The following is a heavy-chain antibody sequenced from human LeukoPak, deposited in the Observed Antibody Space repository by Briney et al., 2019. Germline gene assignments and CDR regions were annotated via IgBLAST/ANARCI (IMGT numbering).Heavy chain of an antibody. V-gene: IGHV3-53*01. Sequence: GGSLRLSCPASGFTVISNYMSWLRPAPGKGLEGVSVIYSGGSKYYADPVLGRFTISTHHTKHTLHLLMNSLRAEDTAVYYCAREGRSDSGSYWGYYFDYWGQGTLVTVSS. D-gene: IGHD1-26*01. CDR3: AREGRSDSGSYWGYYFDY. CDR1: GFTVISNY. CDR2: IYSGGSK. J-gene: IGHJ4*02.